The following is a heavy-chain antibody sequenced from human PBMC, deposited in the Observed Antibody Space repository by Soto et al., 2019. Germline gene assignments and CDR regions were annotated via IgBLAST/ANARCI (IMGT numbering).Heavy chain of an antibody. D-gene: IGHD3-16*01. CDR3: ARDPFYTETKFQVGYFDS. Sequence: QVQLVQSGPEVKKPGASVKVSCTASNYSFSSFGISWMRQAPGQGLEWMGWINPYNDNTNYGQNLQGRVSMTTDTSTSTAYLELRSLRSDDTAVYYCARDPFYTETKFQVGYFDSWGQGTLVTVSS. CDR1: NYSFSSFG. J-gene: IGHJ4*02. V-gene: IGHV1-18*01. CDR2: INPYNDNT.